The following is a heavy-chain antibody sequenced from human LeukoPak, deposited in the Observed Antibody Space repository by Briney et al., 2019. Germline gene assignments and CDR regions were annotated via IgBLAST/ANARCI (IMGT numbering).Heavy chain of an antibody. CDR1: AFSFSNSG. J-gene: IGHJ4*02. V-gene: IGHV3-33*01. D-gene: IGHD6-19*01. Sequence: GGSLRLSCATSAFSFSNSGMHWVRQAPGKGLEWVAIIWYDGSEKYYADSVKGRFTISRDNSENTLYLQMNSLRAEDTAVYYCARDAWYSRGWHWTFDYWGQGTLVTVSS. CDR3: ARDAWYSRGWHWTFDY. CDR2: IWYDGSEK.